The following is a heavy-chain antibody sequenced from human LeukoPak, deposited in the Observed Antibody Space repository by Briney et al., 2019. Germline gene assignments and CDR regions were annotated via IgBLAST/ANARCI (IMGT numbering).Heavy chain of an antibody. J-gene: IGHJ4*02. CDR2: IYPGDFNT. CDR3: ARFGSSWHEGDR. D-gene: IGHD6-13*01. Sequence: GESLKISCKGSGYSITSYWIAWVRQMPGKGLEWMGIIYPGDFNTRYSPSFQGQVTISADKSVSTAYLQWSSLKASDTAMYYCARFGSSWHEGDRWGQGTLVTVSS. CDR1: GYSITSYW. V-gene: IGHV5-51*01.